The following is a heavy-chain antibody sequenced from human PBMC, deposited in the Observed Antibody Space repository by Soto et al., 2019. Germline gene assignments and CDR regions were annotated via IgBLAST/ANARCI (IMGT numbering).Heavy chain of an antibody. V-gene: IGHV4-59*01. J-gene: IGHJ6*02. Sequence: PDTLSLSCTVAGGSISGYYWSWIRQSPGKGLEYIGYIYYRGSTNYNPSLKSRVTMSVDTSRNQFSLKVNSVTAADTAVYYCARQQLLPFYYGMDVWGQGTTVTVSS. CDR3: ARQQLLPFYYGMDV. CDR1: GGSISGYY. CDR2: IYYRGST. D-gene: IGHD6-13*01.